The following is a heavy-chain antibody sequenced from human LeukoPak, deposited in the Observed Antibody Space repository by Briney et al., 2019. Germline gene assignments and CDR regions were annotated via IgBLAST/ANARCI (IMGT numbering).Heavy chain of an antibody. J-gene: IGHJ6*03. CDR2: ISSSGSTI. CDR3: ASLVGATAIYYYYMDV. D-gene: IGHD1-26*01. CDR1: GFTFSDYY. Sequence: GGSLRLSCAASGFTFSDYYMSWIRQAPGKGLEWVSYISSSGSTIYYADSVKGRFTISRDNAKNSLYLQMNSLRAEDTAVYYCASLVGATAIYYYYMDVWGKGTTVTVSS. V-gene: IGHV3-11*04.